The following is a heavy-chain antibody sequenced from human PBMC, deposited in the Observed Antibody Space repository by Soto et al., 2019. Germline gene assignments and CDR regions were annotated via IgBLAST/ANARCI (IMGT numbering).Heavy chain of an antibody. J-gene: IGHJ4*02. CDR1: GFTFSSYA. D-gene: IGHD6-19*01. CDR3: ARGDSGWYSSYFES. Sequence: QVQLVESGGGVVQPGRSLRLSCAASGFTFSSYAMHWVRQAPGKGLEWVAVISYDGSNKYYADSVKGRFTISRDNSKNTLYLQMNSLRPEDTAVYYCARGDSGWYSSYFESWGQGTLVSVSS. CDR2: ISYDGSNK. V-gene: IGHV3-30-3*01.